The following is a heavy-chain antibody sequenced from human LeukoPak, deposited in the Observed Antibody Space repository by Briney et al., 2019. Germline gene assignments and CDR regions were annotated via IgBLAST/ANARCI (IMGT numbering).Heavy chain of an antibody. J-gene: IGHJ6*03. D-gene: IGHD6-13*01. Sequence: ASVKVPCKVSGYTLTELSMHWVRQAPGKGLEWMGGFDPEDGETIYAQKFQGRVTMTEDTSTDTAYMELSSLRSEDTAVYYCATTGPGIAAAARPPYYYYYMDVWGKGTTVTVSS. CDR1: GYTLTELS. V-gene: IGHV1-24*01. CDR3: ATTGPGIAAAARPPYYYYYMDV. CDR2: FDPEDGET.